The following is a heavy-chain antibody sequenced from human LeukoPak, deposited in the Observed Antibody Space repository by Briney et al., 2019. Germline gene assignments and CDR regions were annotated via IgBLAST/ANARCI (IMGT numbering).Heavy chain of an antibody. CDR3: ARQLYSSATV. Sequence: PSETLSLTCTVSGVSISSSNYFWGWIRQPPGKGLEWIGNIYYSGSTYYNPSLKSLVTISVDTSKNQFSLQLSSVTVADTAVYYCARQLYSSATVWGQGTTVTVSS. J-gene: IGHJ6*02. CDR1: GVSISSSNYF. V-gene: IGHV4-39*01. D-gene: IGHD6-25*01. CDR2: IYYSGST.